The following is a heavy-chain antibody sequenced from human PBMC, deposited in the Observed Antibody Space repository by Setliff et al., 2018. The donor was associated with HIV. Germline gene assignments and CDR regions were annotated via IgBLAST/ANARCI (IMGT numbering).Heavy chain of an antibody. J-gene: IGHJ4*02. CDR2: INWNGGST. D-gene: IGHD3-10*01. CDR1: GFTFSSYG. CDR3: ARDYYYGSGSYYKEGGFDY. V-gene: IGHV3-20*04. Sequence: GGSLRLSCAASGFTFSSYGMHWVRQAPGKGLEWVSGINWNGGSTGYADSVKGRFTISRDNAKNSLYLQMNSLRAEDTALYYCARDYYYGSGSYYKEGGFDYWGQGTLVTVSS.